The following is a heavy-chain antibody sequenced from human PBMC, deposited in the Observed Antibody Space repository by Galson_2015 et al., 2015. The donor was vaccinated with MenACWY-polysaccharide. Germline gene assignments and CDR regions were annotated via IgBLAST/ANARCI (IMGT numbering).Heavy chain of an antibody. V-gene: IGHV3-9*01. CDR3: AKGRGYNWNYGYFYY. CDR2: ISWNSGSI. CDR1: GFTFDDYA. Sequence: SLRLSCAASGFTFDDYAMHWVRQAPGKGLEWVSGISWNSGSIGYADSVKGRFTISRDNAKNSLYLQMNSLRAEDTALYYCAKGRGYNWNYGYFYYWGQGTLVTVSS. J-gene: IGHJ4*02. D-gene: IGHD1-7*01.